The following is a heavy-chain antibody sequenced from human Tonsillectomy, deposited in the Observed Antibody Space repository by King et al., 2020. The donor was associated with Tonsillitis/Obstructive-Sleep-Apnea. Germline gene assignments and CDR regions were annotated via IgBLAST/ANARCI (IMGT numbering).Heavy chain of an antibody. V-gene: IGHV3-48*03. Sequence: VQLVESGGGLVQPGGSLRLSCAASGFTFSSYEMNWVRQAPGKGLEWVSYISSSGSTIYYAYSVKGRFTISRDNAKNSLYLQMNSLRAEDTAVYYCARGHFVVVIAIHFDYWGQGTLVTVSS. CDR1: GFTFSSYE. CDR2: ISSSGSTI. J-gene: IGHJ4*02. CDR3: ARGHFVVVIAIHFDY. D-gene: IGHD2-21*01.